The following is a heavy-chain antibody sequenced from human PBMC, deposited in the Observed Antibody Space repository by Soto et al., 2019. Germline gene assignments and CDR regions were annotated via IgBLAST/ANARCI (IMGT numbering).Heavy chain of an antibody. Sequence: PSETLSLTCAVYGGSFSGYYWSWIRQPPGKGLEWIGEINHSGSTNYNPSLKSRVTISVDTSKNQFSLKLSSVTAADTAVYYCARTYSGSYRKPFDYWGQGTLVNVSS. CDR3: ARTYSGSYRKPFDY. V-gene: IGHV4-34*01. CDR1: GGSFSGYY. J-gene: IGHJ4*02. D-gene: IGHD1-26*01. CDR2: INHSGST.